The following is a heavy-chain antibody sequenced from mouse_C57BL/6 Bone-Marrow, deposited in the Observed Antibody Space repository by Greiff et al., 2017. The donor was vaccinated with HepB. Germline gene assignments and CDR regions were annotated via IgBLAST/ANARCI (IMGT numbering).Heavy chain of an antibody. Sequence: QVHVKQPGAELVKPGASVKLSCKASGYTFTSYWMHWVKQRPGQGLEWIGMIHPNSGSTNYNEKFKSKATLTVDKSSSTAYMQLSSLTSEDSAVYYCARRANWVFAYWGQGTLVTVSA. CDR3: ARRANWVFAY. CDR1: GYTFTSYW. D-gene: IGHD4-1*01. V-gene: IGHV1-64*01. CDR2: IHPNSGST. J-gene: IGHJ3*01.